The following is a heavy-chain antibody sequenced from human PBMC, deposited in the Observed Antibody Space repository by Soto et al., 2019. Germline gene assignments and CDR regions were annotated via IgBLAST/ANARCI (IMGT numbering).Heavy chain of an antibody. Sequence: EVQLVESGGGLVQPGGSLRLSCAASGFTFSSYWMHWVRQTPGKGLVWVSRINSDGSSISYADSVKGRFTISRDNAKNTLYLQMNSLRAEHTAVYYCARSAYAWGDGNDHWGQGTLVTVSS. J-gene: IGHJ4*02. V-gene: IGHV3-74*01. D-gene: IGHD3-10*01. CDR2: INSDGSSI. CDR1: GFTFSSYW. CDR3: ARSAYAWGDGNDH.